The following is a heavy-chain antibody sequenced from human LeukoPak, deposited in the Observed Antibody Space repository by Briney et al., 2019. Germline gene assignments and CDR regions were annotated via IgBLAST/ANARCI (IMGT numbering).Heavy chain of an antibody. Sequence: GSLRLSCAASGFTFSTYSMNWVRQAPGKGLEWVSSISGDASYIYYADSVKCRFTISRDNAENSLYLQMNSLRAEDTAVYYCARDYAKLGYCSGTSCPDAFDFWGLGTMVTVSS. CDR2: ISGDASYI. CDR1: GFTFSTYS. D-gene: IGHD2-2*03. CDR3: ARDYAKLGYCSGTSCPDAFDF. J-gene: IGHJ3*01. V-gene: IGHV3-21*01.